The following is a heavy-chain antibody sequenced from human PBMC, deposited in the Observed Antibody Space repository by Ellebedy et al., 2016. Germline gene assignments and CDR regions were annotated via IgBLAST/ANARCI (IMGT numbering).Heavy chain of an antibody. CDR2: ISGSGGST. Sequence: GGSLRLXCAASGFTFSSYAMSWVRQAPGKGLEWVSSISGSGGSTYYGDSVRGRFTISRDNSKSTLYLQMNSLRAEDTAVYYCADGERTYYDYNRPLPWGQGTLVTVSS. CDR1: GFTFSSYA. CDR3: ADGERTYYDYNRPLP. D-gene: IGHD3-3*01. J-gene: IGHJ5*02. V-gene: IGHV3-23*01.